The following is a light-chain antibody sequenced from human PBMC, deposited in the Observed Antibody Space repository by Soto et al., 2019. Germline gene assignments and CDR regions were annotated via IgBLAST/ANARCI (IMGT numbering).Light chain of an antibody. J-gene: IGKJ4*01. CDR2: GAS. CDR3: QQYGSSALT. V-gene: IGKV3-20*01. CDR1: QSVSSIY. Sequence: EIVFTQSPGTLSFSPGERATLSCRASQSVSSIYLAWYQQKPGQAPRLLIYGASSRATGIPDRFSGSGSGTDFTLTISRLEPEDFAVYYCQQYGSSALTLGGGTKVDIK.